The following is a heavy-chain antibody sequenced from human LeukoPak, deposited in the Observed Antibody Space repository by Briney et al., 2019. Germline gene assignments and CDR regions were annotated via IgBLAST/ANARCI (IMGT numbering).Heavy chain of an antibody. CDR2: ISGSGGST. CDR3: AKVTLDSSGYPFGFDY. CDR1: GFTFSSYA. D-gene: IGHD3-22*01. Sequence: PGGSLRLSCAASGFTFSSYAMSWVRQAPGKGLEWVSAISGSGGSTYYADSVKGRFTISRDNSKNTLYLQMNSLRAEDTAVYYCAKVTLDSSGYPFGFDYWGQGTLVTVSS. V-gene: IGHV3-23*01. J-gene: IGHJ4*02.